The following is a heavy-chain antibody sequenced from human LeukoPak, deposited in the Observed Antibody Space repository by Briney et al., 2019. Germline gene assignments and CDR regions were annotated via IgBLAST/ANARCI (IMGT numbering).Heavy chain of an antibody. CDR1: RYTFTGYY. J-gene: IGHJ4*02. V-gene: IGHV1-2*02. D-gene: IGHD3-22*01. Sequence: ASAKVSCKASRYTFTGYYMHWGRQTPGQGLEWMGWINPNSGGTNYAQKFQGRVTMTRDTSISTAYMELSRLRSDDTAVYYCAREYHDSTGYYSYHIDYWGQGTLVTVSS. CDR2: INPNSGGT. CDR3: AREYHDSTGYYSYHIDY.